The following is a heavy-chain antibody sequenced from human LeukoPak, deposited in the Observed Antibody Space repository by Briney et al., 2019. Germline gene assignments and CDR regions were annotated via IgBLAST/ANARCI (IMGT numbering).Heavy chain of an antibody. Sequence: ASVKVSCKASGYIFTDYYIHWVRQAPGQGLEWMGWINPNSGGTNFAQKFQGRVTMTRDSSISTAYMEMSRLTSDDTAVYYCARNLPLNYYDSSDTKDTSPYYFDYWGQGTLVTVSS. CDR1: GYIFTDYY. CDR2: INPNSGGT. J-gene: IGHJ4*02. V-gene: IGHV1-2*02. CDR3: ARNLPLNYYDSSDTKDTSPYYFDY. D-gene: IGHD3-22*01.